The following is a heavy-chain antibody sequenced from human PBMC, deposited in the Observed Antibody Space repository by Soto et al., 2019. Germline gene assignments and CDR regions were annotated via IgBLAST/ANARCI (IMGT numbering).Heavy chain of an antibody. CDR1: GYSFTSYW. CDR2: IYPGDSDT. CDR3: ARLFTYSSSGYYYYYGMDV. Sequence: RGESLKISCKGSGYSFTSYWIGWVRQMPGKGLEWMGIIYPGDSDTRYSPSFQGQVTISADKSISTAYLQWSSLKASDTAMYYCARLFTYSSSGYYYYYGMDVWGQGTTVTVSS. J-gene: IGHJ6*02. D-gene: IGHD6-6*01. V-gene: IGHV5-51*01.